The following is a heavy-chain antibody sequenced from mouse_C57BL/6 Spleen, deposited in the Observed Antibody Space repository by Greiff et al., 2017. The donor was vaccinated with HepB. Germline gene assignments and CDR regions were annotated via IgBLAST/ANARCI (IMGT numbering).Heavy chain of an antibody. D-gene: IGHD1-1*01. CDR1: GYTFTSYW. CDR2: INPSNGGT. J-gene: IGHJ2*01. CDR3: ARGAYYGSSYLYYFDY. Sequence: VQLQQSGTELVKPGASVKLSCKASGYTFTSYWMHWVKQRPGQGLEWIGNINPSNGGTNYNEKFKSKATLTVDKSSSTAYMQLSSLTSEDSAVYYCARGAYYGSSYLYYFDYWGQGTTLTVSS. V-gene: IGHV1-53*01.